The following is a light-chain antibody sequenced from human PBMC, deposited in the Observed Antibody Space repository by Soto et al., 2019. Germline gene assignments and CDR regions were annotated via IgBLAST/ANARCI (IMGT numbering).Light chain of an antibody. Sequence: DLQMTQSPSSVSASVGDRVSISCRASQGISNWLAWYQQKPGRAPKLLIYAASSLQSGVSSRFSGSGSGTDFTLTISSLQPEDFATYYCQHGNSIPFTFGPGTKVDIK. CDR3: QHGNSIPFT. CDR2: AAS. CDR1: QGISNW. V-gene: IGKV1D-12*01. J-gene: IGKJ3*01.